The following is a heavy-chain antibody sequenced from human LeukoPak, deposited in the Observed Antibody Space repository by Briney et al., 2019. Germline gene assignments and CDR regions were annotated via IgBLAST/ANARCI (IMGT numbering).Heavy chain of an antibody. D-gene: IGHD6-19*01. V-gene: IGHV3-53*01. J-gene: IGHJ3*02. CDR2: IYSGGST. Sequence: GSLRLSCAASGFTVSSNYMSWVRQAPGKGLEWVSVIYSGGSTYYADSVKGRFTISRDNSKNTLYLQMNSLRAEDTAVYYCARQQWLGGYDAFDIWGQGTMVTASS. CDR1: GFTVSSNY. CDR3: ARQQWLGGYDAFDI.